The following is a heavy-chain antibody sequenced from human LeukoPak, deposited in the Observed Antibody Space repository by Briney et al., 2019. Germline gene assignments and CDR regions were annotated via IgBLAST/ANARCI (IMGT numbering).Heavy chain of an antibody. J-gene: IGHJ5*02. CDR2: INHSGST. Sequence: SETLSLTCAVYGGSFSGYYWSWIRQPPGKGLEWIGEINHSGSTNYNPPLKSRVTISVDTSKNQFSLKLSSVTAADTAVYYCARVPVGTTGYPEGSFDPWGQGTLVTVSS. CDR3: ARVPVGTTGYPEGSFDP. D-gene: IGHD5-12*01. CDR1: GGSFSGYY. V-gene: IGHV4-34*01.